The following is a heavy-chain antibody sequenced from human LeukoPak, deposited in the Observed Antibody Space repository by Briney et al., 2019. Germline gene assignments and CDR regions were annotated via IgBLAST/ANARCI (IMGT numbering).Heavy chain of an antibody. Sequence: PSETLSLTCTVSGGSISSGGYYWSWIRQHPGKGLEWIGYIYYSGSTYYNPSLKSRVTISVDTSKNRFSLKLSSVTAADTAVYYCARGPRRAVAAPFDYWGQGTLVTVSS. V-gene: IGHV4-31*03. J-gene: IGHJ4*02. CDR3: ARGPRRAVAAPFDY. CDR1: GGSISSGGYY. D-gene: IGHD6-19*01. CDR2: IYYSGST.